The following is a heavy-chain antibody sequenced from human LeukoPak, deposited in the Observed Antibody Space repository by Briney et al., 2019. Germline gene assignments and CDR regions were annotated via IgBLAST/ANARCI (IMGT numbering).Heavy chain of an antibody. J-gene: IGHJ4*02. CDR3: ARAGGEYYDFWSGYEEYYFDY. Sequence: GGSLRLSCAASGFTFSSYAMHWVRQAPGKRLEWVSSISGRGSRTYYADSVKGRFTISRDNSKNTLSLQLSSLRAEDTAVYYCARAGGEYYDFWSGYEEYYFDYWGQGTLVTVSS. CDR2: ISGRGSRT. V-gene: IGHV3-23*01. D-gene: IGHD3-3*01. CDR1: GFTFSSYA.